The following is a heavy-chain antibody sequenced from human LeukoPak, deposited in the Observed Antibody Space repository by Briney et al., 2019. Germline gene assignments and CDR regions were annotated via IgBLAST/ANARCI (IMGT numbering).Heavy chain of an antibody. V-gene: IGHV4-39*07. CDR2: IYYSGST. D-gene: IGHD3-22*01. Sequence: PSETLSLTCTVSGGSISSSTYYWAWIRQPPGKGLEWIGSIYYSGSTYYNPSLKRRVTISVDTSKNQFSLKLSSVTAADTAVYYCARDPADTMILGHWGQGTLVTVSS. CDR3: ARDPADTMILGH. CDR1: GGSISSSTYY. J-gene: IGHJ4*02.